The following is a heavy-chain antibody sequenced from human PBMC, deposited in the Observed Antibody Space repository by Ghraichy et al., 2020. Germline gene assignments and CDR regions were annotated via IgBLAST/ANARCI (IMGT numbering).Heavy chain of an antibody. J-gene: IGHJ4*02. CDR2: IRYDGSDK. CDR3: AKGGRGGGAYYEGTEY. Sequence: GGSLRLSCAASGFTFSSYGMHWVRQAPGKGLEWVTFIRYDGSDKYYADSVKGRFTISRDNSKNTLYLQMNSLRAEDTAVYYCAKGGRGGGAYYEGTEYWGQGTLVTVSS. D-gene: IGHD1-26*01. V-gene: IGHV3-30*02. CDR1: GFTFSSYG.